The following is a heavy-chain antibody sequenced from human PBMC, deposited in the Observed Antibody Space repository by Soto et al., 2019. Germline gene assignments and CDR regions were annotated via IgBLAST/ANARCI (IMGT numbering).Heavy chain of an antibody. CDR3: AREGYYDSSGDYYFDY. V-gene: IGHV3-30-3*01. Sequence: GGSLRLSCAASGFTFSSYAMHWVRQAPGKGLEWVAVISYDGSNKYYADSVKGRFTISRDNSKNTLYLQMNSLRAEDTAVYYCAREGYYDSSGDYYFDYWGQGTLVTVSS. D-gene: IGHD3-22*01. J-gene: IGHJ4*02. CDR1: GFTFSSYA. CDR2: ISYDGSNK.